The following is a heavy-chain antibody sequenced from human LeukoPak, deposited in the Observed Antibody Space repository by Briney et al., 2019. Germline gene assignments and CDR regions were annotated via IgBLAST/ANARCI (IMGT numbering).Heavy chain of an antibody. CDR2: IKQVGSER. CDR3: AKSSEYYDFWTYYLADY. J-gene: IGHJ4*02. Sequence: GGSLRLSCAASGFIFGNYWMTWVRQAPGKGLEWVAIIKQVGSERYYVDAVKGRFTISRDDAKNSLYLQMNSLRVEDTAIYYCAKSSEYYDFWTYYLADYWGQGTLVTVSS. D-gene: IGHD3/OR15-3a*01. V-gene: IGHV3-7*01. CDR1: GFIFGNYW.